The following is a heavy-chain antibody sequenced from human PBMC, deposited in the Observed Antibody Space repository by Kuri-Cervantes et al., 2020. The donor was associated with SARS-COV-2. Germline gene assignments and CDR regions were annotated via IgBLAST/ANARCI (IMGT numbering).Heavy chain of an antibody. Sequence: GSLRLSCTVSGGSISSSSYYWGWIRQPPGKGLEWIGSIYYSGSTYYNPSLKSRVTISVDTSKNQFSLKLSSVTAADTAVYYCATHYDFWSAFDYWGQGTPVTVSS. CDR3: ATHYDFWSAFDY. J-gene: IGHJ4*02. CDR1: GGSISSSSYY. D-gene: IGHD3-3*01. CDR2: IYYSGST. V-gene: IGHV4-39*07.